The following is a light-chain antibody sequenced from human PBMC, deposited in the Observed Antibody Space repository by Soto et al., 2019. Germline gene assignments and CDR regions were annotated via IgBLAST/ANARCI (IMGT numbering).Light chain of an antibody. CDR2: EVS. CDR1: SSDVGAYNY. J-gene: IGLJ3*02. CDR3: SSYTSSSTWL. Sequence: QSALTQPASVSGSPGQSITISCTGTSSDVGAYNYVSWYQQHPGKAPKLMIYEVSNRPSGVSNRFSGSKSANTASLTISGLQAGDEADCYCSSYTSSSTWLFGGGTK. V-gene: IGLV2-14*03.